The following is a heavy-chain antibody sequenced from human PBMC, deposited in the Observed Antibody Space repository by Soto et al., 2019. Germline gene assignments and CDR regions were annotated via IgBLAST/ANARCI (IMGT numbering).Heavy chain of an antibody. CDR1: GFTFSSYG. CDR2: IAYDVSNK. J-gene: IGHJ5*02. CDR3: AKDNCISTSCYRLYNWFDP. Sequence: HLGGSLRLSCVASGFTFSSYGMHWVRQAPGKGLEWVAVIAYDVSNKYYADSVKGRFTISRDNSKNTLYLQMNSLRAEDTALYYCAKDNCISTSCYRLYNWFDPWGQGT. D-gene: IGHD2-2*01. V-gene: IGHV3-30*18.